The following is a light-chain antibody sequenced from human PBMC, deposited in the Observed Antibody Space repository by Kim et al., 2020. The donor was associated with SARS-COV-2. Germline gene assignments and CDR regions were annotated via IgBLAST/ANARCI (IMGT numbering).Light chain of an antibody. CDR1: QDIDNY. CDR3: QQYNGYPLT. Sequence: DIQMTQSPSSLSASVGDTVTITCRASQDIDNYVAWFQQKPGEAPKSLIYAASRLQTGVPFKFSGSGSGTDFTLTISNLQPEDIATYYCQQYNGYPLTFGGGTKVDIK. J-gene: IGKJ4*01. V-gene: IGKV1-16*02. CDR2: AAS.